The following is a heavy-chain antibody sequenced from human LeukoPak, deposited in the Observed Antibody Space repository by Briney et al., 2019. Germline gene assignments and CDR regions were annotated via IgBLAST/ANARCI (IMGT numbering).Heavy chain of an antibody. V-gene: IGHV1-18*01. CDR1: GYTFTSYG. CDR3: ARNCSTTSCQKGDY. Sequence: ASLKVSCKASGYTFTSYGISWVRQAPGQGLEWMGWISPYNGYAKYTQRLQGRVTMTTDTSTSTAYMDLRSLTSDDTAVYYCARNCSTTSCQKGDYWGQGTLVTVSS. D-gene: IGHD2-2*01. CDR2: ISPYNGYA. J-gene: IGHJ4*02.